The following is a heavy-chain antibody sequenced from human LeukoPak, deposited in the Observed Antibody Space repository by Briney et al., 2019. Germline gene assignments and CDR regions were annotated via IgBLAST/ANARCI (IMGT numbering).Heavy chain of an antibody. D-gene: IGHD4-17*01. V-gene: IGHV4-59*01. CDR3: ANGDSGMAFDY. CDR1: GGSISSYY. CDR2: IYYSGST. Sequence: PSETLSLTCTVSGGSISSYYWSWIRQPPGKGLEWIGYIYYSGSTNYNPSLKSRVTISVDTSKNQFSLKLSSVTAADTAVYYCANGDSGMAFDYWGQGTLVTVSS. J-gene: IGHJ4*02.